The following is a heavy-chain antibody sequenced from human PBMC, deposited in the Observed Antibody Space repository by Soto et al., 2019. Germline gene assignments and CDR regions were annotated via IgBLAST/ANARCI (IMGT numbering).Heavy chain of an antibody. CDR1: GGTFSSYA. CDR3: ARVVTVVKSFHYWYFDL. CDR2: IIPIFGTT. D-gene: IGHD2-15*01. V-gene: IGHV1-69*12. Sequence: QVQLVQSGAEVKKPGSSVKVSCKASGGTFSSYAISWVRQAPGQGLGWTGGIIPIFGTTNYAQKFQGRVTITADESTSTAYMELSSLRSEDTAVYYCARVVTVVKSFHYWYFDLWGRGTLVTVSS. J-gene: IGHJ2*01.